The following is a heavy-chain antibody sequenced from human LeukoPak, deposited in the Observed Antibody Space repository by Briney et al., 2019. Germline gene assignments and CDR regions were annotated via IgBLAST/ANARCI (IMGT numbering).Heavy chain of an antibody. V-gene: IGHV3-30-3*02. CDR3: AKKRSQLTAIYYFDY. CDR1: GFSFSTYA. CDR2: ISYDGRNK. Sequence: GGSLRLSCAASGFSFSTYAMHWVRQAPGKGLEWVAGISYDGRNKDYADSVKGRFTISRDNSKNTLYLQMNSLRAEDTAVYYCAKKRSQLTAIYYFDYWGQGTLVTVSS. D-gene: IGHD4/OR15-4a*01. J-gene: IGHJ4*02.